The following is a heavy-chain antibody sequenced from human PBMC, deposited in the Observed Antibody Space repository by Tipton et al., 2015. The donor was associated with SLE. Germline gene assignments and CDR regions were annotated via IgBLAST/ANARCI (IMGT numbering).Heavy chain of an antibody. V-gene: IGHV4-34*09. D-gene: IGHD3-10*01. Sequence: TLSLTCAVYGGSFSGYYWSWIRQPPGKGLEWIGEINHSGSTNYNPSLKSRVTISVDTSKNQFSLKLSSVTAADTAVYYCARGDMVRGVIIRPLDYWGQGTLVTVSS. CDR2: INHSGST. CDR3: ARGDMVRGVIIRPLDY. J-gene: IGHJ4*02. CDR1: GGSFSGYY.